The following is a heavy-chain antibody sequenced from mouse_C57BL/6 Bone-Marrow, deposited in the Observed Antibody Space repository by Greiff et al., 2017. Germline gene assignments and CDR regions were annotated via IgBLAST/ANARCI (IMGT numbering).Heavy chain of an antibody. Sequence: VQLQQSGAELVRPGASVKLSCTASGFNIKDDYMHWVKQRPEQGLEWIGWIDPENGDTEYASKFQGKATITADTSSNTAYLQLSSLTSEDTAVYYCTPVNWYFDVWGTGTTVTVSS. CDR3: TPVNWYFDV. V-gene: IGHV14-4*01. CDR1: GFNIKDDY. CDR2: IDPENGDT. J-gene: IGHJ1*03.